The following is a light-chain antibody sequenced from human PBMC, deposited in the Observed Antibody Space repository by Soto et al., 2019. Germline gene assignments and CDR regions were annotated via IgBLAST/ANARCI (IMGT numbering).Light chain of an antibody. Sequence: DIQMTQSPSTLSATAGDRVTITCRASQSISSWLAWYQHKPGNAPKLLIYDASNLDSGGPSRFSGSGSGTEFSLTISNLQPDDCATYYCQQYENYLTFGQGTKVDIK. J-gene: IGKJ1*01. CDR3: QQYENYLT. CDR2: DAS. CDR1: QSISSW. V-gene: IGKV1-5*01.